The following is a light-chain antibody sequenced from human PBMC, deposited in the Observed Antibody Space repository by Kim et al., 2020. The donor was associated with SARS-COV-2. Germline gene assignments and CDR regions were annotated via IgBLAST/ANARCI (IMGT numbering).Light chain of an antibody. CDR3: KSRDSNDNVL. J-gene: IGLJ7*01. Sequence: SSELTQDPAVSVALGQTVRLTCQGDSLRSYYATWYQQKPGQAPILFIYGKNNRPSGIPDRFSGFSSGNTTSLTITGTQAGDEADYSCKSRDSNDNVLFGG. CDR1: SLRSYY. V-gene: IGLV3-19*01. CDR2: GKN.